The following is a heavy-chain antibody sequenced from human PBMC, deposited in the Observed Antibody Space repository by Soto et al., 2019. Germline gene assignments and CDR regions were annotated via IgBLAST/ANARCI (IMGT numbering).Heavy chain of an antibody. D-gene: IGHD3-3*01. CDR2: ISVSGTNK. CDR3: ADGGEWSFNFVY. V-gene: IGHV3-23*01. Sequence: PWGSLRLSCAASGFTFVSYAISFFRQAPGKGLEWVSGISVSGTNKYYADAVKGRFTISRDNSKNTLYLQMNNLRAEDTAVYYCADGGEWSFNFVYWGQGTQVTVSS. CDR1: GFTFVSYA. J-gene: IGHJ4*02.